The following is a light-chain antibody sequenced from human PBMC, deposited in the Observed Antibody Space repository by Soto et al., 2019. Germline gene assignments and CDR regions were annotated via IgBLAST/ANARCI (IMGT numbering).Light chain of an antibody. V-gene: IGKV3-20*01. CDR3: QQYGSSQIT. CDR2: DAS. CDR1: PRVSTTY. J-gene: IGKJ5*01. Sequence: IALTQSPGTLSLSPEERSTLSCRASPRVSTTYLAWYQQKPGQAPRLLIYDASNRATGIPDRFSGSGSGTDFTLTISRLQPEDFAVYYCQQYGSSQITFGQGTRLEIK.